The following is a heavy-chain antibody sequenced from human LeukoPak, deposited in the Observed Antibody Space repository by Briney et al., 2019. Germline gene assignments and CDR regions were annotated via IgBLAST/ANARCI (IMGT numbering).Heavy chain of an antibody. V-gene: IGHV1-2*02. CDR2: INPNSGGT. Sequence: GASVKVSCKASGYTFTGYYMHWVRQAPGQGLEWMGWINPNSGGTNYAQKFRGRVTMTRDTSISTAYMELSRLRSDDTAVYYCAILLRSGSYMASNWFDPWGQGTLVTVSS. D-gene: IGHD3-10*01. CDR3: AILLRSGSYMASNWFDP. J-gene: IGHJ5*02. CDR1: GYTFTGYY.